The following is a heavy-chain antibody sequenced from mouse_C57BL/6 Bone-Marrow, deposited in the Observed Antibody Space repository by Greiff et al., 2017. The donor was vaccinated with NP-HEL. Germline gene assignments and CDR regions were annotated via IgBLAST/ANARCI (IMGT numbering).Heavy chain of an antibody. J-gene: IGHJ4*01. CDR1: GYTFTSYG. D-gene: IGHD1-1*01. CDR3: ARSGHYGSSFYAMDY. CDR2: IYPRSGNT. V-gene: IGHV1-81*01. Sequence: QVQLQQSGAELARPGASVKLSCKASGYTFTSYGISWVKQRTGQGLEWIGEIYPRSGNTYYNEKFKGKATLTADKSSSTAYMELRSLTSEGSAVYFCARSGHYGSSFYAMDYWGQGTSVTVSS.